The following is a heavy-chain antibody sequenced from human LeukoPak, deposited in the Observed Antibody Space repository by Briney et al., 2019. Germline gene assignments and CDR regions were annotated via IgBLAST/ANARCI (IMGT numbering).Heavy chain of an antibody. CDR3: AKGESHPKYYFDY. Sequence: GGSLRLSCAASGFTFSTYALRWVRQAPGKGLEWVSSISGSDGSTYYADSVKGRFTISRDNSKNTLYLQMNSLRAEDTAVYYCAKGESHPKYYFDYWGQGTLVTVSS. D-gene: IGHD3-10*01. J-gene: IGHJ4*02. CDR1: GFTFSTYA. CDR2: ISGSDGST. V-gene: IGHV3-23*01.